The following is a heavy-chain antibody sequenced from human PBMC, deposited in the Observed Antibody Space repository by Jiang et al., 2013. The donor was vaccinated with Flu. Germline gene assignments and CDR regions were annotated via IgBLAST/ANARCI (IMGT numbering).Heavy chain of an antibody. J-gene: IGHJ5*02. CDR1: GGSISSSSYY. D-gene: IGHD3-10*01. CDR3: ARHEKNRYYYGSGSYRWREPALPTP. Sequence: YGSGLVKPSETLSLTCTVSGGSISSSSYYWGWIRQPPGKGLEWIGSIYYSGSTYYNPSLKSRVTISVDTSKNQFSLKLSSVTAADTAVYYCARHEKNRYYYGSGSYRWREPALPTPWGQGTLVTVSS. CDR2: IYYSGST. V-gene: IGHV4-39*01.